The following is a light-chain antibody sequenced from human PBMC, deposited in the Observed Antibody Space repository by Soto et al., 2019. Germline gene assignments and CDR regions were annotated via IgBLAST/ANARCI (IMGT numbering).Light chain of an antibody. CDR1: QSVSSSY. V-gene: IGKV3-20*01. CDR2: GAS. J-gene: IGKJ1*01. Sequence: DIVLTQSPGTLSLSPGERATLSCRASQSVSSSYLAWYQQKPGQAPRLLIYGASSRATGIPDRFSGSGSGTDFTLTISRLEPEDYALYYCQPDGFGHGTKVEIK. CDR3: QPDG.